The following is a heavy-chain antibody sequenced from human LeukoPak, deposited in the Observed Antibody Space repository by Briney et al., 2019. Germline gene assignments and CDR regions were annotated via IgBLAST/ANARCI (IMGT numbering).Heavy chain of an antibody. CDR3: ARDPWGSGSY. V-gene: IGHV3-21*01. Sequence: GGSLRLSCAASGFSLSGYSVNWVRQAPGKGLEWVSSISSRSSYIYYADSVKGRFTISRDNAKNSVYLQMSSLRAEDTAVYYCARDPWGSGSYWGQGTLVTVSS. CDR2: ISSRSSYI. D-gene: IGHD1-26*01. CDR1: GFSLSGYS. J-gene: IGHJ4*02.